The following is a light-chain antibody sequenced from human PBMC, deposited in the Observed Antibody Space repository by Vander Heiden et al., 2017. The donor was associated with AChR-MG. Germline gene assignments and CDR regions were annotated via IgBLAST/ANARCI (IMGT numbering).Light chain of an antibody. CDR1: QSVSSNY. J-gene: IGKJ1*01. CDR2: GAS. Sequence: EIVLTQSPGTLSLSPGERAILSCRASQSVSSNYLAWYQQKPGQAPRLLIYGASSRATGIPDRFSGSGSGTDFTLTISRLEPEDFAVYYCQHYGRSPRTFGQGTKVEIK. CDR3: QHYGRSPRT. V-gene: IGKV3-20*01.